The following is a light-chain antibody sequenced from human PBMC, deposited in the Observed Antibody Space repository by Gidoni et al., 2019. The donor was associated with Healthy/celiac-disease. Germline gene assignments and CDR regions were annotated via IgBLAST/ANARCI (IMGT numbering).Light chain of an antibody. CDR1: SSDVGAYNY. Sequence: QSALTQPPSASGSPGQSVTISCTGTSSDVGAYNYVPWYQQHPGKAPKLMIFEVSKRPSGVPDRFPGSKSGNTASLTVAGLQAEDEADYYCSSYAGTRNPYVFGTGTKVTVL. J-gene: IGLJ1*01. CDR2: EVS. V-gene: IGLV2-8*01. CDR3: SSYAGTRNPYV.